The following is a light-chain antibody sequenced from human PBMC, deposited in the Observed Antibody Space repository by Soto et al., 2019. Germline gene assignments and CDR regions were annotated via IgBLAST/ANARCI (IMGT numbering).Light chain of an antibody. CDR2: GNS. Sequence: QSVLTQPPSVSGAPGQRVTLSCTGNSSNLGAGYDVHWYQQLPGAAPKLVIFGNSNRPSGVPERFSGSKSGTSASLAITGRQAEDEAEYYGQAYDYSVTAKVFGGGTQLTVL. CDR3: QAYDYSVTAKV. J-gene: IGLJ3*02. V-gene: IGLV1-40*01. CDR1: SSNLGAGYD.